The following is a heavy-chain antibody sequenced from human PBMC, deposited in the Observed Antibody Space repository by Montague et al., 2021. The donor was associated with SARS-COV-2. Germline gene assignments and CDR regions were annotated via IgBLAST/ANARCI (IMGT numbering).Heavy chain of an antibody. CDR2: IYHSGST. CDR1: GGSISSINW. J-gene: IGHJ4*02. D-gene: IGHD6-19*01. CDR3: ARTGDSSGWHSFDY. Sequence: SETLSLTCVVSGGSISSINWWSWVCQPPGKGLEWIGEIYHSGSTNYNPSLKSRDIISVDKSKNQFSLKLSSVTAADTAVYYCARTGDSSGWHSFDYWGQGTLVTVSS. V-gene: IGHV4-4*02.